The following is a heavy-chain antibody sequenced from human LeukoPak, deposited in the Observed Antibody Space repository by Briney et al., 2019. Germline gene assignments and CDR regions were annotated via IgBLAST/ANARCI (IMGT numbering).Heavy chain of an antibody. CDR2: ISGSGGST. CDR3: AKANSPRYCSSTSCYALDY. J-gene: IGHJ4*02. CDR1: GFTFSSYA. V-gene: IGHV3-23*01. D-gene: IGHD2-2*01. Sequence: GGSLRLSCAASGFTFSSYAMSWVRQAPGKGLEWFSAISGSGGSTYYADSVKGRFSISRYNYKNPLYLQMNSLRAEDTAVYYCAKANSPRYCSSTSCYALDYWGQGTLVTVSS.